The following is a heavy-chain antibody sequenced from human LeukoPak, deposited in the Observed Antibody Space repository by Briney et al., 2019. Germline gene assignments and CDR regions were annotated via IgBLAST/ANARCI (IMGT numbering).Heavy chain of an antibody. CDR2: IYYSGST. CDR3: ARPTGVLEWGSEGYFDY. V-gene: IGHV4-39*01. J-gene: IGHJ4*02. CDR1: GGSISSSSYY. Sequence: SETLSLTCTVSGGSISSSSYYWGWIRQPPGKGLEWIGSIYYSGSTYYNPSLKSRVTISVDTSKNQFSLKLSSVTAADTAVYYCARPTGVLEWGSEGYFDYWGQGTLVTVSS. D-gene: IGHD3-3*01.